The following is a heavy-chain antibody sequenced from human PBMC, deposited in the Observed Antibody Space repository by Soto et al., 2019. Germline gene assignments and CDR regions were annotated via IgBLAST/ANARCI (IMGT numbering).Heavy chain of an antibody. CDR1: GGSISGYY. J-gene: IGHJ4*02. CDR3: ARDGSGNYFEH. D-gene: IGHD3-3*01. Sequence: QVQLQESGPGLVKPSETLSLTCRVSGGSISGYYWSWIRQPPGKGLEWIGYIYYSVSTNYNPSFKSRVTISAVTSRNQYSLQLNSVTAADSAVYYCARDGSGNYFEHWGQGTLVTVSS. V-gene: IGHV4-59*01. CDR2: IYYSVST.